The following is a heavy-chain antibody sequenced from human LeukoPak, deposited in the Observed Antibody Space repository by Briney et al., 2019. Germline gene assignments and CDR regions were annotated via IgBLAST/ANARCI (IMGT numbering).Heavy chain of an antibody. D-gene: IGHD6-13*01. CDR2: INHSGNT. J-gene: IGHJ4*02. CDR3: ARVAAAGMI. CDR1: GGSFSGYY. V-gene: IGHV4-34*01. Sequence: SETLSLTCAVYGGSFSGYYWSWIRQPPGKGLEWIGEINHSGNTNYSPSLKSRLTISVDTSKNQFSLKLSSVTAADTAVYYCARVAAAGMIWGRGTLVTVSS.